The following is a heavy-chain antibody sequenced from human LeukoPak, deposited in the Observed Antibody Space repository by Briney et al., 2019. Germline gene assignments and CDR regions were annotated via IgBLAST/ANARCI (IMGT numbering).Heavy chain of an antibody. Sequence: SETLSLSCTVSGGSISGYYWNWIRQPPGKGLEWIGYIDYSGSTNYNPSLKSRVTISIDTSKNQFSLRLASVTAADSAVYYCARGFDFKSTYFESWGQGTLVTVSS. J-gene: IGHJ4*02. D-gene: IGHD5-12*01. CDR2: IDYSGST. CDR3: ARGFDFKSTYFES. CDR1: GGSISGYY. V-gene: IGHV4-59*01.